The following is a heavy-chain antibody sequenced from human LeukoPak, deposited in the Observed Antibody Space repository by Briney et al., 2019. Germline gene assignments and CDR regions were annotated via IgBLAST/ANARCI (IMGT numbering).Heavy chain of an antibody. CDR3: LAGYYYYYMDV. J-gene: IGHJ6*03. CDR1: GLAFSNYW. V-gene: IGHV3-74*01. Sequence: GGSLRLSCAASGLAFSNYWLHWVRQAPGKGLVWVARINTHGGSTNYADSVKGRFTISRDNAKNTLYLQMTSLSAEDTAVYYALAGYYYYYMDVWGKGTTVTVSS. D-gene: IGHD6-13*01. CDR2: INTHGGST.